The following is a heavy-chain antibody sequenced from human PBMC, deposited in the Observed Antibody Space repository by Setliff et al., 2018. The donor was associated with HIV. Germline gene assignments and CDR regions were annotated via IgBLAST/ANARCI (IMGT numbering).Heavy chain of an antibody. V-gene: IGHV1-18*01. CDR1: GYTFTDFG. Sequence: ASVKVSCKASGYTFTDFGITWVRQAPGQGLEWMGWIGAFNGNTHYPQNLQGRVTMTTDTSTRTAYMELRSLRSEDTAVYYCARDQVSMVRAVRLVAWGQGSLVTVSS. D-gene: IGHD3-10*01. CDR3: ARDQVSMVRAVRLVA. CDR2: IGAFNGNT. J-gene: IGHJ1*01.